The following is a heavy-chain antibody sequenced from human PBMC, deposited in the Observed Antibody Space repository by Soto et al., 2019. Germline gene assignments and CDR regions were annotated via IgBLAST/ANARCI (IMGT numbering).Heavy chain of an antibody. V-gene: IGHV3-7*02. CDR1: GFTFSSHW. Sequence: LSLTCAASGFTFSSHWMSWVRQAPGKGLEWVANIKPDGSEKWYVDSVKGRLTISRDNAKNSLYLHLSSVTPDDTAVYYCAKAAGDYGGNAYYYYAMDVWGQGTTVTVSS. J-gene: IGHJ6*02. CDR3: AKAAGDYGGNAYYYYAMDV. D-gene: IGHD4-17*01. CDR2: IKPDGSEK.